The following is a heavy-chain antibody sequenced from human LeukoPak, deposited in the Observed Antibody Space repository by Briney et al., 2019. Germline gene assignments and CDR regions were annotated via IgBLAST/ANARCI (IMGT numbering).Heavy chain of an antibody. V-gene: IGHV5-51*01. CDR1: GYSFPDNW. D-gene: IGHD5-18*01. CDR2: IFPDDSDT. Sequence: GESLKISCKTSGYSFPDNWIGWVRQEPGKGLEWMGIIFPDDSDTRYSPLFQGQVTISADKSISTAYLEWSGLKASDTAMYFCARQSRRGYSYSDFWGQGTLVTVSS. CDR3: ARQSRRGYSYSDF. J-gene: IGHJ4*02.